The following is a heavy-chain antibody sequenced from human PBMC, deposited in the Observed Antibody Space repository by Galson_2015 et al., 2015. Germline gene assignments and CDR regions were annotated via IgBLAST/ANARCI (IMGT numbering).Heavy chain of an antibody. D-gene: IGHD3-10*01. J-gene: IGHJ4*02. CDR3: ARELGGTYFFDY. V-gene: IGHV1-46*04. Sequence: SVKVSCKASGYTFTNYFIQWVRQAPGQGLEWVGAVNPSGAATFYAQKLQGRVTMTRDTPTSTVYVELSSLGSEDTAVYYCARELGGTYFFDYWGLGTLVTVSS. CDR1: GYTFTNYF. CDR2: VNPSGAAT.